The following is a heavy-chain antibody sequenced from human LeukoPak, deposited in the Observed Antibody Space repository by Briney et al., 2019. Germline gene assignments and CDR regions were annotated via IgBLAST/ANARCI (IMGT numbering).Heavy chain of an antibody. CDR1: GFTFNSYA. V-gene: IGHV3-23*01. CDR3: ARELAVPATGT. J-gene: IGHJ4*02. D-gene: IGHD2-15*01. CDR2: ISGSGGST. Sequence: GGSLRLSCAASGFTFNSYAMNWVRQAPGKGLEWVSAISGSGGSTYYADSVRGRFSISRDNAKNSLYLQMNSLRAEDTAVYYCARELAVPATGTWGQGTLVTVSS.